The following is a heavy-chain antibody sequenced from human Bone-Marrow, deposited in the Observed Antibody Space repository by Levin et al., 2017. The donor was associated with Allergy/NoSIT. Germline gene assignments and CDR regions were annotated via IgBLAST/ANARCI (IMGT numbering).Heavy chain of an antibody. V-gene: IGHV3-11*01. D-gene: IGHD5-18*01. J-gene: IGHJ4*02. CDR3: ARLDGAMGAY. CDR2: ISSSGDTI. CDR1: GFTFSDYY. Sequence: PGGSPRLSCAASGFTFSDYYMSWIRQAPGRGLEWLSYISSSGDTIYYADSVKGRITVSRDNAKKSLYLQMNSLRAEDTAVYYCARLDGAMGAYWGQGTLATVSS.